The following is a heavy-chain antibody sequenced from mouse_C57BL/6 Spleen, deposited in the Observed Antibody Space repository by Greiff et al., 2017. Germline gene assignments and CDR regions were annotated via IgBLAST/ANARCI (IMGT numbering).Heavy chain of an antibody. J-gene: IGHJ4*01. CDR2: ISYDGSN. Sequence: EVKLQESGPGLVKPSQSLSLTCSVTGYSITSGYYWNWIRQFPGNKLEWMGYISYDGSNNYNPSLKNRISITRDTAKNPLFLKLKSVTTEDKATYDCARGDYYGSSYDYAMDYWGQGTSVTVSS. CDR1: GYSITSGYY. CDR3: ARGDYYGSSYDYAMDY. V-gene: IGHV3-6*01. D-gene: IGHD1-1*01.